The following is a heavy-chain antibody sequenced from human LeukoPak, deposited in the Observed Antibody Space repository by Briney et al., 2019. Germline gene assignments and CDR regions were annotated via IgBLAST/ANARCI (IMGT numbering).Heavy chain of an antibody. CDR2: ISSSSSYI. Sequence: PGGSLRLSCAASGFTFSSYEMNWVRQAPGKGLEWVSSISSSSSYIYYADSVKGRFTISRDNAKNSLYLQMNSLRAEDTAVYYCARDDYYDSSGYGYWGQGTLVTVSS. D-gene: IGHD3-22*01. CDR3: ARDDYYDSSGYGY. J-gene: IGHJ4*02. V-gene: IGHV3-21*01. CDR1: GFTFSSYE.